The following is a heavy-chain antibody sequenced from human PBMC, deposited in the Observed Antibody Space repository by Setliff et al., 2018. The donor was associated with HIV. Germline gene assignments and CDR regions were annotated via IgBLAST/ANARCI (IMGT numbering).Heavy chain of an antibody. CDR1: NGSISGYY. J-gene: IGHJ3*02. CDR2: IYYSGNT. Sequence: SETLSLTCAVYNGSISGYYWSWIRQSPGKGLEWIGNIYYSGNTNYNPSFKSRVTISVDTSKNQFSLRVNSVTAADTAVYYCARSLVPSGYYYGRHAFDIWGQGTKVTVSS. CDR3: ARSLVPSGYYYGRHAFDI. D-gene: IGHD3-22*01. V-gene: IGHV4-59*08.